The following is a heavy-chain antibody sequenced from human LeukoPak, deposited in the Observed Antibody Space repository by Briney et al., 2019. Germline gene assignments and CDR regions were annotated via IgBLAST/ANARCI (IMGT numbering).Heavy chain of an antibody. Sequence: GALGLSCATSQFNFNKFGMTWVRQAPGKGLEWVSSISGNGGSTQYADSVQGRFAISRDHSKNTLYLQMNSLRAEDTAVYYCAKDPNGDYIGTFDIWGQGTMVTVSS. CDR3: AKDPNGDYIGTFDI. V-gene: IGHV3-23*01. J-gene: IGHJ3*02. CDR1: QFNFNKFG. D-gene: IGHD4-17*01. CDR2: ISGNGGST.